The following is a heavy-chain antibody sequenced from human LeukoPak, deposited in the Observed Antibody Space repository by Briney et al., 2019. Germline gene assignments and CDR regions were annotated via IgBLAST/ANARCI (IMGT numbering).Heavy chain of an antibody. J-gene: IGHJ4*02. D-gene: IGHD3-10*01. CDR2: INHSGST. V-gene: IGHV4-34*01. CDR3: ARERRFGTMVRGVLDY. Sequence: PSETLSLTCAVYGGSFSGYYWSWTRQPPGKGLEWIGEINHSGSTNYNPSLKSRVTISVDTSKNQFSLKLSSVTAADTAVYYCARERRFGTMVRGVLDYWGQGTLVTVSS. CDR1: GGSFSGYY.